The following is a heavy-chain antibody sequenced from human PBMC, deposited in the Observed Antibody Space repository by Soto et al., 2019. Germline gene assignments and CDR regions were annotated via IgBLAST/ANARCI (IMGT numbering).Heavy chain of an antibody. CDR2: IYYSGST. J-gene: IGHJ3*02. CDR3: ARDPSSVGNAFDI. Sequence: SETLSLTCTVSGGSISSGGYYWSWIRQHPGKGLEWIGYIYYSGSTYYNPSLKSRVTISVDTSKNQFSLKLTSVTAADTAVYYCARDPSSVGNAFDIWGQGTMVTISS. V-gene: IGHV4-31*03. CDR1: GGSISSGGYY. D-gene: IGHD1-26*01.